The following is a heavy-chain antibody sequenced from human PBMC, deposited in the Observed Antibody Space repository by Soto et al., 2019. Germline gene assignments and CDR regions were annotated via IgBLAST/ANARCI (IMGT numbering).Heavy chain of an antibody. V-gene: IGHV4-39*01. Sequence: QLQESGPGLVKPSETLSLTCTISGGSIISSNFYWGWIRQPPGKGMEWIGSVEYGGSTYDNPSLKSRVTLSAATSMNQFSLNLTAVTAADTAIYYCARHVRGAVTIKWFDPWGHGTLVTVSS. CDR2: VEYGGST. J-gene: IGHJ5*02. CDR1: GGSIISSNFY. CDR3: ARHVRGAVTIKWFDP. D-gene: IGHD4-17*01.